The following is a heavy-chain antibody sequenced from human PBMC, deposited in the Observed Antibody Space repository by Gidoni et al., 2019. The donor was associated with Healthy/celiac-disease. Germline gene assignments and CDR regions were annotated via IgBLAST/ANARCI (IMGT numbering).Heavy chain of an antibody. CDR2: ISSSSSTI. Sequence: EVQLLESGGALVQPGGSLRLSSAPSGFTFSIYSMNWVRQAPGKGLEWVSYISSSSSTICYADSVKGRFTISRDNAKNSLYLQMNSLRAEDTAVYYCAREGKYDSSGYYPLQAYWGQGTLVTVSS. J-gene: IGHJ4*02. CDR1: GFTFSIYS. D-gene: IGHD3-22*01. CDR3: AREGKYDSSGYYPLQAY. V-gene: IGHV3-48*04.